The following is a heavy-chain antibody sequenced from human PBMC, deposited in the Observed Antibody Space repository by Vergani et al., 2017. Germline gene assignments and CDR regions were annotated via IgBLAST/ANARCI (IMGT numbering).Heavy chain of an antibody. Sequence: VHLLESGGGLVQSGGSLRLSCAASGFTFSSYGMHWVRQAPGKGLEWVAFIRYDGSNKYYADSVKGRFTISRDNSKNTVFLQMHSLRAEDTAIYYCVKEKIDLGSYFFDSWGHGILVTVSS. V-gene: IGHV3-30*02. CDR1: GFTFSSYG. D-gene: IGHD2/OR15-2a*01. J-gene: IGHJ4*01. CDR2: IRYDGSNK. CDR3: VKEKIDLGSYFFDS.